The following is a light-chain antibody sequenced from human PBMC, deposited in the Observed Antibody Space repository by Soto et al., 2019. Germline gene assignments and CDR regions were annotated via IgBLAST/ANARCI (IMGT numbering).Light chain of an antibody. CDR1: RSLSSGY. Sequence: EILFTQCPGTLCLSPGERATLSCRASRSLSSGYLAWYQQKPGQAPRILIYAASSRATGIPDRFSGSGSGTDCSLTISRLEPEDFAVYYCHQYDTSPRTFGQGTKVDIK. CDR2: AAS. CDR3: HQYDTSPRT. V-gene: IGKV3-20*01. J-gene: IGKJ1*01.